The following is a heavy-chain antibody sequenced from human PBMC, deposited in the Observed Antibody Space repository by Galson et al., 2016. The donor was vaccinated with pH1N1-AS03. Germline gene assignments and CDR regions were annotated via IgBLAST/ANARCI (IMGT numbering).Heavy chain of an antibody. CDR1: GFIFSTYW. Sequence: SLRLSCAASGFIFSTYWMNWVRQAPGKGLEWVATIKQYGQGREYVEYVNGRFTVSRDKAKNLLYLQMNSLRVDDTAVYFCGRENRGKYDLWGQGALVTVSS. D-gene: IGHD1/OR15-1a*01. CDR3: GRENRGKYDL. V-gene: IGHV3-7*01. J-gene: IGHJ4*02. CDR2: IKQYGQGR.